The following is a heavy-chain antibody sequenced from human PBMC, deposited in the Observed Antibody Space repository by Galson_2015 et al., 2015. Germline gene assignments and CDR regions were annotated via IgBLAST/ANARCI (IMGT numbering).Heavy chain of an antibody. CDR1: GFTFSSSG. CDR2: IWYDGSNT. D-gene: IGHD3-10*01. V-gene: IGHV3-33*01. Sequence: SLRLSCAASGFTFSSSGMHWVRQAPGKGLEWVALIWYDGSNTYYEDSVKGRFTISRDNSKNTLYLQMNSLRAEDTAVYYCTRDRNYGYGAFEFWGQGTMVTVSS. J-gene: IGHJ3*01. CDR3: TRDRNYGYGAFEF.